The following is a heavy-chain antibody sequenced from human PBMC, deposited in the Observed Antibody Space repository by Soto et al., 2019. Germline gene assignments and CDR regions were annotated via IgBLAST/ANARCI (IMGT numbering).Heavy chain of an antibody. J-gene: IGHJ4*02. CDR2: INAGNGNT. CDR3: AKRNAAAGLFDY. Sequence: QVQLVQSGAEVRKPGASVKVSCKASGYTFTSYAMHWVRQAPGQRLEWMGWINAGNGNTKYSQKFQGRVTITRDTSASTAYMELSSLRSEDTAVYYCAKRNAAAGLFDYWGQGTLVTVSS. CDR1: GYTFTSYA. V-gene: IGHV1-3*01. D-gene: IGHD6-13*01.